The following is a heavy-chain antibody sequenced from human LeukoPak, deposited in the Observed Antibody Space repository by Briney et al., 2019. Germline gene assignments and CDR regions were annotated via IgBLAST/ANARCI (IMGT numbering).Heavy chain of an antibody. J-gene: IGHJ5*02. CDR1: GGTFSSYA. CDR2: IIPIFGTA. CDR3: APRELRANWFDP. D-gene: IGHD1-26*01. Sequence: SSVKVSCKASGGTFSSYAISWVRQAPGQGPEWMGGIIPIFGTANYAQKFQGRVTITADESTSTAYMELSSLRSEDTAVYYCAPRELRANWFDPWGQGTLVTVSS. V-gene: IGHV1-69*13.